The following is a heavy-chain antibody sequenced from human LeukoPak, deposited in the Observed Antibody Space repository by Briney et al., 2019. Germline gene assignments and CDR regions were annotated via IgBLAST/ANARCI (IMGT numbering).Heavy chain of an antibody. J-gene: IGHJ4*02. CDR2: INPNSGGT. CDR3: ARGSGFDY. D-gene: IGHD2-15*01. V-gene: IGHV1-2*02. CDR1: GCTFTGSY. Sequence: ASVKVSCKASGCTFTGSYMHWVRQASGQGLEWMGRINPNSGGTSFAQKFQGRVTMTRDTSISTAYMELTRLRYDDTAVYYCARGSGFDYWGQGTLVTVSS.